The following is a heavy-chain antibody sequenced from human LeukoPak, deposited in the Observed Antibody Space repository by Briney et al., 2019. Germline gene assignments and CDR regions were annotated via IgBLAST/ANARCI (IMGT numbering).Heavy chain of an antibody. CDR1: GGSISSYY. J-gene: IGHJ4*02. D-gene: IGHD2-15*01. V-gene: IGHV4-59*01. CDR2: IHYSGST. CDR3: ARGYCSGGSCLTFDY. Sequence: PSETLSLTCTVSGGSISSYYWSWIRQAPGKGLEWIGYIHYSGSTNYNPSLKSRVTTSADTSKNQFSLKLSSVTAADTAVYFCARGYCSGGSCLTFDYWGQGTLVTVSS.